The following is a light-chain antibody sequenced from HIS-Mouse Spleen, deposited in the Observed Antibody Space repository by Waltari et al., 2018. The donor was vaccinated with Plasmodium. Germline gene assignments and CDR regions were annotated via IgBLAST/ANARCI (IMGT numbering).Light chain of an antibody. J-gene: IGKJ1*01. Sequence: DLVMTQSPDSLAVSLVERSTINCKSIQRVLYSSNNKNYLAWYQQKPGQPPKLLIYWASTRESGVPDRFSGSGSGTDFTLTISSLQAEDVAVYYCQQYYSTPWTFGQGTKVEIK. CDR1: QRVLYSSNNKNY. CDR3: QQYYSTPWT. V-gene: IGKV4-1*01. CDR2: WAS.